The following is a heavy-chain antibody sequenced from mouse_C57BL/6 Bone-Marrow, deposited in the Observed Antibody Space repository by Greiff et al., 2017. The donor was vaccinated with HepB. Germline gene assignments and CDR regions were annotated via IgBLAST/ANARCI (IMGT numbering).Heavy chain of an antibody. CDR1: GFSLTSYG. CDR3: AKRAYYSNYYAMDY. Sequence: QVQLQQSGPGLVQPSQSLSITCTVSGFSLTSYGVHWVRQSPGKGLEWLGVIWRGGSTDYNAAFMSRLSITKDNSKSQVFFKMNSLQADDTAIYYCAKRAYYSNYYAMDYWGQGTSVTVSS. D-gene: IGHD2-5*01. V-gene: IGHV2-5*01. J-gene: IGHJ4*01. CDR2: IWRGGST.